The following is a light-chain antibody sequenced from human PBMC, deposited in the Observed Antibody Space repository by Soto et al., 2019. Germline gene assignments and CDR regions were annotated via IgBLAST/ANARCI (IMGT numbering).Light chain of an antibody. CDR1: QSVSSN. J-gene: IGKJ5*01. V-gene: IGKV3D-15*01. CDR2: GAS. Sequence: EIVLTPSPGTLSLSPVERATLSCRASQSVSSNYLAWYQQRPGQAPRLLIYGASSRATGIPARFSGSGSGTEFTLTISSLQSEDFAVYYCQQYNNWPPITFGQGTRLEIK. CDR3: QQYNNWPPIT.